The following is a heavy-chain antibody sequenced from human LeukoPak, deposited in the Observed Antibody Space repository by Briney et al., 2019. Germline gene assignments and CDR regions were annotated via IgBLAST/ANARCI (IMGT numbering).Heavy chain of an antibody. CDR1: GDSISSYY. J-gene: IGHJ4*02. CDR3: ARGGKVYSTTSGVFDY. Sequence: PSETLSLTCTVSGDSISSYYWSWIRQPPGKGLGWIGYIYYSGSTNYNPSLKSRVTISVDTSKNQFSLKLSSVTAADTAVYYCARGGKVYSTTSGVFDYWGQGTLVTVSS. CDR2: IYYSGST. D-gene: IGHD2/OR15-2a*01. V-gene: IGHV4-59*01.